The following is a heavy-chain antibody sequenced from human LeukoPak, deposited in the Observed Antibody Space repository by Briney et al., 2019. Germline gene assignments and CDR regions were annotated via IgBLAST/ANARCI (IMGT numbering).Heavy chain of an antibody. V-gene: IGHV3-48*03. CDR3: ARALLAGRYYYGMDV. Sequence: GGSLRLSCAASGVTFSRDEMRWGRDAPGEGLGCGLYISGSGSTIYYTDSVKRRFTISRDNAKNSLYLQMNRLRAEDTAVYYCARALLAGRYYYGMDVRGQGTTVIVS. CDR1: GVTFSRDE. D-gene: IGHD3-3*01. J-gene: IGHJ6*02. CDR2: ISGSGSTI.